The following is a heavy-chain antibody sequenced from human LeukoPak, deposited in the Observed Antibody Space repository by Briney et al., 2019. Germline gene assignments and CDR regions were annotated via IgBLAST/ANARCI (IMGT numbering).Heavy chain of an antibody. CDR3: AREHYYDSSGYLGY. V-gene: IGHV3-48*01. D-gene: IGHD3-22*01. CDR2: ISSSSSTI. Sequence: AGGSLRLSCAASGFTFSSYSMSWVRQAPGKGLEWVSYISSSSSTIYYADSVKGRFTISRDNSKNTLYLQMNSLRAEDTAVYYCAREHYYDSSGYLGYWGQGTLVTVSS. CDR1: GFTFSSYS. J-gene: IGHJ4*02.